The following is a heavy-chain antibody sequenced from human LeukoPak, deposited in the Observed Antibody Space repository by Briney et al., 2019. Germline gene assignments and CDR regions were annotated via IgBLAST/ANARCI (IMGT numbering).Heavy chain of an antibody. J-gene: IGHJ4*02. CDR1: GYTFTSYD. Sequence: ASVKVSCKASGYTFTSYDINWVRQATGQGLEWMGWMNPNSGNTGYAQRFQGRVTMTRNTSISTAYMELSSLRSEDTAVYYCARGPPYYDFWSGYYPLDYWGQGTLVTVSS. CDR3: ARGPPYYDFWSGYYPLDY. CDR2: MNPNSGNT. D-gene: IGHD3-3*01. V-gene: IGHV1-8*01.